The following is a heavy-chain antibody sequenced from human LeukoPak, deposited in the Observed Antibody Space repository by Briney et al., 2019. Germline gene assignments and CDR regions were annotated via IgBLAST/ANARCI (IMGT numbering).Heavy chain of an antibody. CDR2: INQSGST. J-gene: IGHJ3*01. CDR1: GGSFSGYY. CDR3: ARKGWVVLRAFDV. V-gene: IGHV4-34*01. D-gene: IGHD2-8*02. Sequence: SETLSLTCAVYGGSFSGYYWNWIRQPPGRGLEWIGEINQSGSTNYNPSLKSRVTISLDTSKNQFSLKLNSVTAAVTAVYYCARKGWVVLRAFDVWGRGTMVTVSS.